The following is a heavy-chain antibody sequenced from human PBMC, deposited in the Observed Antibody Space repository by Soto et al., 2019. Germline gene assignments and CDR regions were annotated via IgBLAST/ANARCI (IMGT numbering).Heavy chain of an antibody. V-gene: IGHV3-33*01. CDR1: GFTFSSYG. D-gene: IGHD1-26*01. CDR2: IWYDGSNK. CDR3: ARDNATTYWYFDL. J-gene: IGHJ2*01. Sequence: ESGGGVVQPRRSLRLSCAASGFTFSSYGMHWVRQAPGKGLEWVAVIWYDGSNKYYADSVKGRFTISRDNSKNTLYLQMNSLRAEDTAVYYCARDNATTYWYFDLWGRGTLVTVSS.